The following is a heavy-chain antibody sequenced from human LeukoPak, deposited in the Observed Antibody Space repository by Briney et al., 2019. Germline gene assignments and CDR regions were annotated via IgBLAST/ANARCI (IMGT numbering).Heavy chain of an antibody. CDR1: GGSITSYY. CDR2: LSTSGST. J-gene: IGHJ4*02. Sequence: SETLSLTCTVSGGSITSYYWNWIRQPAGKGLEWIGRLSTSGSTDYNPSLKSRVTMSEDTSNNEFSLKLTSVTAADTAVYYCARGKVVAGTPGQNSWDYWGQGTLVTVSS. D-gene: IGHD6-19*01. CDR3: ARGKVVAGTPGQNSWDY. V-gene: IGHV4-4*07.